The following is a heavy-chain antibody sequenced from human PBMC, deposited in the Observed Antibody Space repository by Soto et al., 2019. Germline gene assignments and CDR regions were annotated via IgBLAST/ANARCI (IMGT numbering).Heavy chain of an antibody. Sequence: EVQLVESGGGLVQPGGSLRLSCAASGFTFSSYEMNWVRQAPGKGLEWVSYISSSGSTIYYADSVKGRFTISRDNAKNSLYLPMNSLRAEDTAVYYCARDLFGTAPDYWGQGTLVTVSS. CDR1: GFTFSSYE. J-gene: IGHJ4*02. D-gene: IGHD2-21*01. CDR2: ISSSGSTI. V-gene: IGHV3-48*03. CDR3: ARDLFGTAPDY.